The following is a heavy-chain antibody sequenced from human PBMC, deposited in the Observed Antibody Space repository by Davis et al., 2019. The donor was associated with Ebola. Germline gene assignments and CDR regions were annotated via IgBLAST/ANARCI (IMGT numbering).Heavy chain of an antibody. D-gene: IGHD3-3*01. CDR1: RFTFSSHG. CDR2: ISSGSNTV. V-gene: IGHV3-48*02. Sequence: GESLKISCAASRFTFSSHGMHWVRQAPGKGLEWVSYISSGSNTVYYANSVRGRFTISRDNAKNSLYLQMHGLRDEDTAVYYCARDLLVFGNTSPSEYWGQGTLVTVSS. CDR3: ARDLLVFGNTSPSEY. J-gene: IGHJ4*02.